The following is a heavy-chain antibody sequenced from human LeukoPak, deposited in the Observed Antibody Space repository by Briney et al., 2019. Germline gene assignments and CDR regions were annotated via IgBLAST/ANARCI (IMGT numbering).Heavy chain of an antibody. CDR1: GFTFDDYG. CDR3: ATPPPCSGGSCYPEYFQH. CDR2: IYSGGST. D-gene: IGHD2-15*01. J-gene: IGHJ1*01. Sequence: GGSLRLSCAASGFTFDDYGMSWVRQAPGKGLEWVSVIYSGGSTYYADSVKGRFTISRDNSKNTLYLQMNSLRAEDTAVYYCATPPPCSGGSCYPEYFQHWGQGTLVTVSS. V-gene: IGHV3-66*01.